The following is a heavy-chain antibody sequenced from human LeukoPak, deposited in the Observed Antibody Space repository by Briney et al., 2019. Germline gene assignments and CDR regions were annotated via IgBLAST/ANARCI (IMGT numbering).Heavy chain of an antibody. J-gene: IGHJ4*02. Sequence: GGSLRLSCAASGFTFSYYWMHWVREGPGKGLVWVSRIDSAWSSTNYADSVKGRFTISRDNVKNTLYLQMNSLTAEVTAVSYCARDAVNWGQGTLVTVSS. D-gene: IGHD6-19*01. V-gene: IGHV3-74*01. CDR1: GFTFSYYW. CDR2: IDSAWSST. CDR3: ARDAVN.